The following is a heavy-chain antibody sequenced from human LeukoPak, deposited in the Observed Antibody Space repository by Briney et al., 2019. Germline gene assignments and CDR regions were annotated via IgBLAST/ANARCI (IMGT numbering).Heavy chain of an antibody. CDR2: IKQDGSEK. V-gene: IGHV3-7*03. D-gene: IGHD3-10*01. CDR1: GFTFSSYW. J-gene: IGHJ4*02. Sequence: PGGSLRLSCAASGFTFSSYWMSWVRQAPGKGLEWVANIKQDGSEKYYVDSAKGRFTISRDNAKNSLYLQMNSLRAEDTAVYYCARGHVLLWFGEFHYWGQGTLVTVSS. CDR3: ARGHVLLWFGEFHY.